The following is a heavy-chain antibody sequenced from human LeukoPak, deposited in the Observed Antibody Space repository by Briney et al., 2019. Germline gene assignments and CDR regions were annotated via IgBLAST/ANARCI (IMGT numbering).Heavy chain of an antibody. V-gene: IGHV3-48*03. CDR2: ISPGGNTI. J-gene: IGHJ5*02. D-gene: IGHD2/OR15-2a*01. CDR1: GLPLSSFD. Sequence: GGSLTLSCAAAGLPLSSFDMSWVRQAPRKGREWVSYISPGGNTIHSTYAVRCRCITPRDNTGSPLLLQLYDLRAQRPAVYYCARTRGLTVNVMWFDKWGEGTLVSVSS. CDR3: ARTRGLTVNVMWFDK.